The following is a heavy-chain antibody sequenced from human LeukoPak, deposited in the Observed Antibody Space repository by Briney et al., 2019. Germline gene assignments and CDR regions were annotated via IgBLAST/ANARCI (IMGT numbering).Heavy chain of an antibody. CDR1: GFTFSSYW. CDR3: ARQRAYYDILTGYS. V-gene: IGHV3-74*01. D-gene: IGHD3-9*01. CDR2: INSDGSSR. J-gene: IGHJ4*02. Sequence: PGGSLRLSCAASGFTFSSYWMHWVRQAPGKGLVWVSRINSDGSSRSYVDSVKGRFTISRDNSKNTLYLQMNSLRAEDTAVYYCARQRAYYDILTGYSWGQGTLVTVSS.